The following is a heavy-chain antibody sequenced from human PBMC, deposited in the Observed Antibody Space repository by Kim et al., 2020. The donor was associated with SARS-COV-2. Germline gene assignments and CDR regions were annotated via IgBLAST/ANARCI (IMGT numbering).Heavy chain of an antibody. Sequence: GESLKISCKGSGYSFTSYWIGWVRQMPGKGLEWMGIIYPGDSDTRYSPSFQGQVTISADKSISTAYLQWSSLKASDTAMYYCARRGRVGDLWSSNWFDPWGQGTLVTVSS. D-gene: IGHD1-26*01. CDR1: GYSFTSYW. V-gene: IGHV5-51*01. J-gene: IGHJ5*02. CDR3: ARRGRVGDLWSSNWFDP. CDR2: IYPGDSDT.